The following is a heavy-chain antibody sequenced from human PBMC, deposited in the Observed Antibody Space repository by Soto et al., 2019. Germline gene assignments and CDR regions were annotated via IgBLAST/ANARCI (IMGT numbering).Heavy chain of an antibody. Sequence: EVQLLESGGGLVQPGGSLRLSCAASGFTFSSYAMSWVRQAPGTGLEWVSTISGSGGCTYYADSVKGRFTISRDNSKNTLYLQMNSLRAEDTAVYYCATQTAFEYWGQGTLVTVSS. V-gene: IGHV3-23*01. J-gene: IGHJ4*02. CDR2: ISGSGGCT. CDR3: ATQTAFEY. CDR1: GFTFSSYA.